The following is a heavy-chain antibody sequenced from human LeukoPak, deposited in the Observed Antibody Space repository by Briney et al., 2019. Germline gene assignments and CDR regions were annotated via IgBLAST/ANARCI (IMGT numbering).Heavy chain of an antibody. D-gene: IGHD6-13*01. CDR3: ARSSSSWSYYYYYYMDV. J-gene: IGHJ6*03. V-gene: IGHV4-39*07. CDR1: GVSISSSSYY. Sequence: PSETLSLTCTVSGVSISSSSYYWGWIRQPPGKGLEWIGSIYYSGSTYYNPSLKSRVTISVDTSKNQFSLKLSSVTAADTAVYYCARSSSSWSYYYYYYMDVWGKGTTVTVPS. CDR2: IYYSGST.